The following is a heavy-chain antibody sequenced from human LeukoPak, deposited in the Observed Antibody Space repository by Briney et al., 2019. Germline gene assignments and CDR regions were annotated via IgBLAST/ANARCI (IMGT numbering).Heavy chain of an antibody. J-gene: IGHJ4*02. CDR3: TTDGAYYYDSSGYYSSY. CDR2: IKSNADGGTT. CDR1: GFAFTNAW. Sequence: GGYLRLSCTAPGFAFTNAWMSWVRRTPGKGLEWVGRIKSNADGGTTDYAAPVKGRFTISRDDSKNTLYLQMNSLNTEDTAVYYCTTDGAYYYDSSGYYSSYWGQGTLVTVSS. D-gene: IGHD3-22*01. V-gene: IGHV3-15*01.